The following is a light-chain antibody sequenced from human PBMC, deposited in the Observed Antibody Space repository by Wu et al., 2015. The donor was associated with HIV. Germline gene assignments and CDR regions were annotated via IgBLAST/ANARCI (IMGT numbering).Light chain of an antibody. V-gene: IGKV3-11*01. Sequence: EIVLTQSPATLSLSPGERATLSCRASQSVGTYLAWYQQKPGQSPRLLIYNASKRANGIPPRFSGIGSGTDFTLTITSLESEDFALYYCQQYGAAPPYTFGQGTKVEIK. CDR2: NAS. J-gene: IGKJ2*01. CDR1: QSVGTY. CDR3: QQYGAAPPYT.